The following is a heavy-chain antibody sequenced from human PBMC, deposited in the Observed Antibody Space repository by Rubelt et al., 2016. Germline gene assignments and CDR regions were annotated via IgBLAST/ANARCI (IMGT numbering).Heavy chain of an antibody. Sequence: EVQLVESGGGLVKPGGSLRLSCAASGFTFSSYSMNWVRQAPGKGLEWVSSISGSTSYIYHADSVKGRFTISRDNSKNTLYLQMNSLRAEDTAVYYWAKVDIVATTPDYFDYWGQGTLVTVSS. CDR2: ISGSTSYI. V-gene: IGHV3-21*04. CDR1: GFTFSSYS. J-gene: IGHJ4*02. D-gene: IGHD5-12*01. CDR3: AKVDIVATTPDYFDY.